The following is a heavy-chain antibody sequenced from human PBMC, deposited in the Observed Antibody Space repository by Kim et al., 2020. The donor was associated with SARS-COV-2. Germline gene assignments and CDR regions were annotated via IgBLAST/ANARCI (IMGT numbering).Heavy chain of an antibody. CDR2: IYYSGST. D-gene: IGHD3-22*01. CDR1: GGSISSGGYY. J-gene: IGHJ4*02. CDR3: ARAVTHRWLLVAHFDN. V-gene: IGHV4-31*03. Sequence: SETLSLTCTVSGGSISSGGYYWSWIRQHPGKGLEWIGYIYYSGSTYYNPSLKSRVTISVDTSKNQFSLKLSSVTAADTAVYYCARAVTHRWLLVAHFDNWGQGTLVTVSS.